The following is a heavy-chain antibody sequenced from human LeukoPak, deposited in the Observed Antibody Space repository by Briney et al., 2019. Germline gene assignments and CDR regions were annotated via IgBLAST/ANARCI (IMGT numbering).Heavy chain of an antibody. CDR2: IYTTGGK. V-gene: IGHV3-66*01. Sequence: GGSLRLSCAASEFTVSTNYMSWVRQAPGKGLEWVSIIYTTGGKYYADSVKGRFTISRDNSKHTLYLQMNSLRGEDTAVYYCARGSDGWFAFDYWGQGVLVTVSS. CDR3: ARGSDGWFAFDY. CDR1: EFTVSTNY. D-gene: IGHD6-19*01. J-gene: IGHJ4*02.